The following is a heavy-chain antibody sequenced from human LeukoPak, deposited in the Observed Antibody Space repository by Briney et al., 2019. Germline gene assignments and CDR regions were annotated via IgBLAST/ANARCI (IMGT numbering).Heavy chain of an antibody. J-gene: IGHJ4*02. D-gene: IGHD5-18*01. CDR3: ARDRGYSYASFDY. CDR2: ISSSSSYI. Sequence: GGSLRLSCAASGFTFSSYSMNWVRQAPGKGLEWVSSISSSSSYIYYADSVKGRFTISRDNAKNSLYLQVNSLRAEDTAVYYCARDRGYSYASFDYWGQGTLVTVSS. V-gene: IGHV3-21*01. CDR1: GFTFSSYS.